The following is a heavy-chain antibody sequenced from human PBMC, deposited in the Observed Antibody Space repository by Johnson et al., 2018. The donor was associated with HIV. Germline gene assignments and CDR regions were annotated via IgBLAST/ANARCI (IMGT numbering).Heavy chain of an antibody. D-gene: IGHD1-26*01. CDR2: ISGSDGAT. V-gene: IGHV3-23*04. J-gene: IGHJ3*02. CDR1: GFTFSSYA. Sequence: EVQLVESGGGLVQPGGSLRLSCAASGFTFSSYAMSWVRQAPGKGLEWVSSISGSDGATYYAVSVKGRFPISTDHSNNTLYRQKNSLKTDDTAVYYCTTPDPDSGSPIDDAFDIWCQGTMVTVSS. CDR3: TTPDPDSGSPIDDAFDI.